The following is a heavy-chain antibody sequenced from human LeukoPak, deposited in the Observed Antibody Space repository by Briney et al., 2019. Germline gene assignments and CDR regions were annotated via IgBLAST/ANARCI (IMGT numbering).Heavy chain of an antibody. Sequence: GGSLRLSCAASGFTFSVYGIHWVRQAPGKGLEWVAVISYDGSNKYYADSVKGRFTISRDNSKNTLYLQMNSLRAEDTAVYYCARDRQRSGYLWYFDYWGQGTLVTVSS. J-gene: IGHJ4*02. CDR3: ARDRQRSGYLWYFDY. V-gene: IGHV3-30*19. CDR1: GFTFSVYG. D-gene: IGHD3-3*01. CDR2: ISYDGSNK.